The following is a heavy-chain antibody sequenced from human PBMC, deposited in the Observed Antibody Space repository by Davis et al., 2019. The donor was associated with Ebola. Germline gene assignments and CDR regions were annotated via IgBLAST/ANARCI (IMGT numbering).Heavy chain of an antibody. V-gene: IGHV3-64D*08. CDR1: GFTFSSYA. D-gene: IGHD2-15*01. CDR2: ISSNGGST. CDR3: ASRLGYCSGGSCSRWYNWFDP. Sequence: GGSLRLSCSASGFTFSSYAMHWVRQAPGKGLEYVSAISSNGGSTYYADSVKGRFTISRDNSKNTLHLQMSSLRSEDTAVYYCASRLGYCSGGSCSRWYNWFDPWGQGTLVTVSS. J-gene: IGHJ5*02.